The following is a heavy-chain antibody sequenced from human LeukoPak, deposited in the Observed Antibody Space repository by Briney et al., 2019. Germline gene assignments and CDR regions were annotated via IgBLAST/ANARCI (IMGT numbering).Heavy chain of an antibody. CDR3: ARRYDNTGYYVY. Sequence: GESLKISGKGFGYSFTSYWIAWVRQMPGKGLEWMGIIYPGDSDTRYSPSFQGQVTISADKSINTAYLQWSSLKASDTATYYCARRYDNTGYYVYWGQGTLVTVSS. CDR2: IYPGDSDT. V-gene: IGHV5-51*01. D-gene: IGHD3-22*01. J-gene: IGHJ4*02. CDR1: GYSFTSYW.